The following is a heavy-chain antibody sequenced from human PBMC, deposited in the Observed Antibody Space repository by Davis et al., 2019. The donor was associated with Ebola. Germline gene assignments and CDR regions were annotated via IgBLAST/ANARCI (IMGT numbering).Heavy chain of an antibody. J-gene: IGHJ6*02. Sequence: SETLSLTCAVYGGSFSDYYWSWIRQPPGKRLEWIGEINHSGSTNYNPSLKSRVTISVDTSKNQFSLKLSSVTAADTAVYYCARDSDGDYRNYYYYYGMDVWGQGTTVTVSS. D-gene: IGHD4-17*01. V-gene: IGHV4-34*01. CDR3: ARDSDGDYRNYYYYYGMDV. CDR1: GGSFSDYY. CDR2: INHSGST.